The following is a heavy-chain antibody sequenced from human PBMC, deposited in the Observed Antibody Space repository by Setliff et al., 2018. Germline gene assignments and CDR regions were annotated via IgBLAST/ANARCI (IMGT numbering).Heavy chain of an antibody. CDR2: IYYSGST. D-gene: IGHD3-3*01. Sequence: SETLSLTCTVSGGSISSSSYYWGWIRQPPGKGLEWIGSIYYSGSTYYNPSLKSRVTISVDTSKNQFSLKLSSVTAADTAVYYCAKAGGSGFGMDYLDSWGQGTLVTVSS. V-gene: IGHV4-39*07. CDR3: AKAGGSGFGMDYLDS. J-gene: IGHJ4*02. CDR1: GGSISSSSYY.